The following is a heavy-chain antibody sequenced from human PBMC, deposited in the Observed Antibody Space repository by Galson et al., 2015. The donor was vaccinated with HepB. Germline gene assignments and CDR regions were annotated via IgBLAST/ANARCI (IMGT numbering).Heavy chain of an antibody. CDR1: GYTFTSYD. J-gene: IGHJ6*03. CDR3: ARGFDDFWSYYMDV. D-gene: IGHD3-3*01. V-gene: IGHV1-8*01. CDR2: MNPNSGNT. Sequence: SVKVSCKASGYTFTSYDINWVRQATGQGLEWMGWMNPNSGNTGYAQKFQGRVTMTRNTSISTAYMELSSLRSEDTAVSYCARGFDDFWSYYMDVWGKGTTVTVSS.